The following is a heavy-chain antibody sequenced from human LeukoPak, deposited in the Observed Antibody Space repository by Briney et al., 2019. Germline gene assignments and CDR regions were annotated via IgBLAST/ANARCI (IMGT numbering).Heavy chain of an antibody. CDR3: ATDFGGLRRTTYDY. CDR2: FDPKHGET. CDR1: GYTLTQLS. V-gene: IGHV1-24*01. D-gene: IGHD1-7*01. Sequence: GASVKVSCKVSGYTLTQLSMHWVRQAPGQGLEWMGGFDPKHGETLYAQKFQGRATMTEDTSTDTAYMELSSLGSDDTAVYYCATDFGGLRRTTYDYWGQGTLVTVSS. J-gene: IGHJ4*02.